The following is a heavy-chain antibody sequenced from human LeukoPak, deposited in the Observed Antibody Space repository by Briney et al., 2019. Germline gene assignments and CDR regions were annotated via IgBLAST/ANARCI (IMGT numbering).Heavy chain of an antibody. J-gene: IGHJ4*02. CDR2: IKPDGSEK. D-gene: IGHD3-16*01. CDR3: ARGAGGAYVTYYFVS. V-gene: IGHV3-7*01. Sequence: GGSLRLSCAASGFTFSNYWMSWVRQAPGKGLEWVANIKPDGSEKYYVDSVRGRFTISRDNAKNSLFLQLNGLRADDTAVYYFARGAGGAYVTYYFVSWGLGTLVAVSS. CDR1: GFTFSNYW.